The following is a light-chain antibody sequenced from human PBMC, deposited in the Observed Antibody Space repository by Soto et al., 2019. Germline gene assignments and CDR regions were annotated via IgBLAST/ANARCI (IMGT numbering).Light chain of an antibody. Sequence: QSALTQPASVSGSPGQSITISCTGTSSDVGGYNYVSWYQQHPGKAPKFIIYDVSNRPSGVSNRFSGSKSGNTTSLTISGLQAEDEADDYYSSYTTSNTRQIVFGTGTKVTVL. CDR2: DVS. J-gene: IGLJ1*01. CDR1: SSDVGGYNY. V-gene: IGLV2-14*01. CDR3: SSYTTSNTRQIV.